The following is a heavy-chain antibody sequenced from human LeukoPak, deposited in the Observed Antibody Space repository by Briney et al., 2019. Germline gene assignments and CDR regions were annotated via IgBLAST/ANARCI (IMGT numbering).Heavy chain of an antibody. Sequence: GRSLRLSCAASGFAFNAYTIHWVRQAPGKGLEWVALTSNDGSIKYFSDSVKGRLTDSRDNSKNTLYLQMNSLSSADTAVYYCARAVAGTLYFYYGMDVWGQGTTVTVSS. CDR1: GFAFNAYT. V-gene: IGHV3-30-3*01. J-gene: IGHJ6*02. D-gene: IGHD6-19*01. CDR2: TSNDGSIK. CDR3: ARAVAGTLYFYYGMDV.